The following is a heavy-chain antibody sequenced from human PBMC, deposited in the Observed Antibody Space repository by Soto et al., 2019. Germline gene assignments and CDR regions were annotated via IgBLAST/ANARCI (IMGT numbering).Heavy chain of an antibody. CDR2: VLPSTGAT. D-gene: IGHD6-13*01. V-gene: IGHV1-69*13. CDR3: AGEDGYSSSHLYA. J-gene: IGHJ1*01. CDR1: GGTLITYS. Sequence: QDQLVQSGPEMKKPGSSVKLSCEASGGTLITYSISWVRQAPGQGLEWMGGVLPSTGATNYAPKFQGRATITADESTSTAYMELRGLRSEDTAIYFCAGEDGYSSSHLYAWGQGTRLTVSP.